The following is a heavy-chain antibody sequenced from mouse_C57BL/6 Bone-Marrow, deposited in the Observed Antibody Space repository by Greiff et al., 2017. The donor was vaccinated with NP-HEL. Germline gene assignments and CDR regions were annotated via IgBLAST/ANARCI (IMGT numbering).Heavy chain of an antibody. CDR1: GYTFTSYW. CDR3: ASRWATAQATHFDY. J-gene: IGHJ2*01. D-gene: IGHD3-2*02. CDR2: IHPNSGST. Sequence: QVQLQQPGAELVKPGASVKLSCKASGYTFTSYWMHWVKQRPGQGLEWIGMIHPNSGSTNYNEKFKSKATLTVDKSSSTAYMQLSSLTSEDSAVYYCASRWATAQATHFDYWGQGTTLTVSS. V-gene: IGHV1-64*01.